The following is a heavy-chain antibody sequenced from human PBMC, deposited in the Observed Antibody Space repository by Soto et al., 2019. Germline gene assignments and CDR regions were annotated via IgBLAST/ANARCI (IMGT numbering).Heavy chain of an antibody. J-gene: IGHJ4*02. D-gene: IGHD2-15*01. CDR3: ASLCSGGSGYDDY. CDR2: IYHSGST. CDR1: SGSISSSNW. V-gene: IGHV4-4*02. Sequence: QVQLQESGPGLVKPSGTLSLTCAVSSGSISSSNWWSWVRQPPGKGLEWIGEIYHSGSTNYNPSRKSRVNISVATSKTQCSLKLSSVPDADTAGYYCASLCSGGSGYDDYWVQGPLVTVSS.